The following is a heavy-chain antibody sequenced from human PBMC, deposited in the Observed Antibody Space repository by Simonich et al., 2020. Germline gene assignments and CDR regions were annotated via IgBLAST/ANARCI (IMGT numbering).Heavy chain of an antibody. CDR2: IYHSGST. J-gene: IGHJ4*02. CDR3: ANNKGWD. CDR1: GYSISSGYY. Sequence: QVQLQESGPGLVKPSETLSLTCAVSGYSISSGYYWGWIRQPPGKGLEWIGSIYHSGSTYYNPSHKSRVTMSVDTSKNQFSLKLSSVTAADTAVYYCANNKGWDWGQGTLVTVSS. V-gene: IGHV4-38-2*01. D-gene: IGHD1-26*01.